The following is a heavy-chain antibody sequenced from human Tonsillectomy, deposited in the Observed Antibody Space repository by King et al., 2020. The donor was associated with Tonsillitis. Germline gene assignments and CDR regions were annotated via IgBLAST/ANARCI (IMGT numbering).Heavy chain of an antibody. J-gene: IGHJ3*02. CDR2: ISSSGRTI. D-gene: IGHD5-24*01. CDR1: GFTFSSYE. V-gene: IGHV3-48*03. Sequence: VQLVESGGGLVQPGVSLILSCAASGFTFSSYEMNWVRQAPRKGLEWVSFISSSGRTIYYGDSVKGRFTISRDNAKNSLYLQMNTLRAEDTAIYYCAREDGDADAFDIWGQGTMVTVSS. CDR3: AREDGDADAFDI.